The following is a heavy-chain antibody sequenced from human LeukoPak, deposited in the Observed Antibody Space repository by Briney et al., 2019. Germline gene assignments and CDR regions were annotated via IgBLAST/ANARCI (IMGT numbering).Heavy chain of an antibody. D-gene: IGHD1-14*01. CDR3: TRYNNDHFDY. V-gene: IGHV3-33*08. CDR1: GFTFSSSW. CDR2: IAYDGSRA. Sequence: GGSLRLSCAASGFTFSSSWMHWFRQTPGKGLEWVAVIAYDGSRAFYADSVKGRFTISRDNSKNTMSVQMDDLRAEDTAVYYCTRYNNDHFDYWGQGTLVTVSS. J-gene: IGHJ4*02.